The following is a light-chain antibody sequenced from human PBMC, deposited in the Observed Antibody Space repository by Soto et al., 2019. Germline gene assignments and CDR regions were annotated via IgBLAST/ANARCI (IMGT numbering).Light chain of an antibody. J-gene: IGKJ3*01. CDR2: AAS. V-gene: IGKV1-27*01. CDR1: QGISTY. Sequence: DIQMTQSPSSLSASVGDRVTITCRASQGISTYVAWYQQKPGKVPKLLIYAASSLQSGVPSRFSGSGSGTDFTLTISSLQPEDVATQYSQKYSWGSPCTFGPGTKVY. CDR3: QKYSWGSPCT.